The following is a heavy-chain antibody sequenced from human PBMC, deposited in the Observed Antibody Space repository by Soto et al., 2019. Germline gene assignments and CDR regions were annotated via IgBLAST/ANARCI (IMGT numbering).Heavy chain of an antibody. CDR3: ARASGSSYWFDP. V-gene: IGHV1-18*01. CDR1: GYTFTSYG. Sequence: QVQLVQSGAEVKKPGASVKVSCKASGYTFTSYGISWVRQAPGQGLEWMGGISAYNGNTNYAQKLQGRVTMTTDTATSTADMELRSLRSDDTAVYYCARASGSSYWFDPWGQGTLVTVSS. D-gene: IGHD1-26*01. CDR2: ISAYNGNT. J-gene: IGHJ5*02.